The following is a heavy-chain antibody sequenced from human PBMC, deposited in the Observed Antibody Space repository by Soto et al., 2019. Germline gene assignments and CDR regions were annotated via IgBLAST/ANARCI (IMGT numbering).Heavy chain of an antibody. J-gene: IGHJ4*02. CDR1: GGTFSSYA. V-gene: IGHV1-69*01. D-gene: IGHD6-6*01. Sequence: QVQLVQSGAEVKKPGSSVKVSCKASGGTFSSYAISWVRHAPGQGLEWMGGIIPIFGTANYAQKFQGRVTITADESTSTAYMEMSSLRSEDTAVYYCARDKASSSSTDFDYWGQGTLVTVSS. CDR3: ARDKASSSSTDFDY. CDR2: IIPIFGTA.